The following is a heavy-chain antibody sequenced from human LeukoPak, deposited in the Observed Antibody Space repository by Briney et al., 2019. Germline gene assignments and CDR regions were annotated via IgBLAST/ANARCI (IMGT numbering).Heavy chain of an antibody. J-gene: IGHJ4*02. D-gene: IGHD3-22*01. CDR3: ARRNYYDSSGYYWNYFDY. V-gene: IGHV5-51*01. Sequence: GASLEISCKGSGYSFTSYWIGWVRQMPGKGLEWMGIIYPGDSDTRYSPSFQGQVTISADKSISTAYLQWSSLKASDTAMYYCARRNYYDSSGYYWNYFDYWGQGTLVTVSS. CDR1: GYSFTSYW. CDR2: IYPGDSDT.